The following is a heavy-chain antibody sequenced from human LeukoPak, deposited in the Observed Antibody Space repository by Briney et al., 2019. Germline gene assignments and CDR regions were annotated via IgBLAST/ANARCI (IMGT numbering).Heavy chain of an antibody. V-gene: IGHV3-33*06. D-gene: IGHD2/OR15-2a*01. J-gene: IGHJ6*03. Sequence: PGRSLRLSCAASGFTFSSYGMHWVRQAPGKGLEWVAVIWYDGSNKYYADSVKGRFTISRDNSKNTLYLQMNSLRAEDTAVYYCANSPKYYYYMDVWGKGTTVTVSS. CDR3: ANSPKYYYYMDV. CDR2: IWYDGSNK. CDR1: GFTFSSYG.